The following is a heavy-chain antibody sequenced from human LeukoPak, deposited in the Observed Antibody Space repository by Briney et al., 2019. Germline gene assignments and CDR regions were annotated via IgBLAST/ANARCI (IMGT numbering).Heavy chain of an antibody. D-gene: IGHD2-15*01. V-gene: IGHV3-21*01. CDR2: ISSKRRYI. Sequence: GGSLRLSCVVSGFTLSTYSINWVRQAPGKGLEGVSSISSKRRYIYYADSVKGRFTISRDHAKNSLSLQMNSLRAEDTAVYYCARCSGSSTYHSDDYWGQGTLVTVSS. CDR3: ARCSGSSTYHSDDY. J-gene: IGHJ4*02. CDR1: GFTLSTYS.